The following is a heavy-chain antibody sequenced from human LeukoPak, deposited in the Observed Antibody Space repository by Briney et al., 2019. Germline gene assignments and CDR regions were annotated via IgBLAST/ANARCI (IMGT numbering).Heavy chain of an antibody. J-gene: IGHJ4*02. CDR3: ARDPARGYSYGLDY. D-gene: IGHD5-18*01. V-gene: IGHV1-2*02. Sequence: ALVKVSCKASGYTFTGYYMHWVRQAPGQGLEWMGWINPNSGGTNYAQKFQGRVTMTRDTSISTAYMELSRLRSDDTAVYYCARDPARGYSYGLDYWGQGTLVTVSS. CDR1: GYTFTGYY. CDR2: INPNSGGT.